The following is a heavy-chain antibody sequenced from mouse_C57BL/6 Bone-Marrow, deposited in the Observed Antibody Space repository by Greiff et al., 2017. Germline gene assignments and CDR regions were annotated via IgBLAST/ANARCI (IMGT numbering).Heavy chain of an antibody. Sequence: DVQLVESGGGLVQPGGSLKLSCAASGFTFSDYYMYWVRQTPEKRLEWVAYISNGGGSNYYPDTVKGRFTISRDNAKNTLYLQMSRLKSEDTAMYYCARGTGDYWGQGTTLTVSS. D-gene: IGHD4-1*01. CDR2: ISNGGGSN. CDR1: GFTFSDYY. V-gene: IGHV5-12*01. J-gene: IGHJ2*01. CDR3: ARGTGDY.